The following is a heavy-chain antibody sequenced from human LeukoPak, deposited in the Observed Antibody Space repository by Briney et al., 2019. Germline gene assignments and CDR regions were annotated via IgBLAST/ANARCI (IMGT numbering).Heavy chain of an antibody. V-gene: IGHV3-23*01. CDR1: GISLTNYG. D-gene: IGHD3-10*01. Sequence: GGSLRLSCVVSGISLTNYGMTWVRQAPGKGLEWVSYISERGGSITYADSVKGRFTISRDTSLNTLYLQMNNPRAEDTAVHFCAKRGVVIRGILVIGYHQEAYHYDFWGQGVLVTVSS. J-gene: IGHJ4*02. CDR3: AKRGVVIRGILVIGYHQEAYHYDF. CDR2: ISERGGSI.